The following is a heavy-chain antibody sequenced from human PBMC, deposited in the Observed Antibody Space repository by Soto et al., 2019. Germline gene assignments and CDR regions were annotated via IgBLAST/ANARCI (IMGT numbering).Heavy chain of an antibody. CDR2: ISPGGGSP. CDR1: GFTFSSYA. V-gene: IGHV3-23*01. D-gene: IGHD6-13*01. CDR3: AKQIPAAGSDY. J-gene: IGHJ4*02. Sequence: EVQLLESGGGLVQPGGSLRRSCAASGFTFSSYAMNWVRQAPGKGLEWVSAISPGGGSPYYTDSVKGRFTISRDNSKNTLYLQMNSLRAEDTAVYYCAKQIPAAGSDYWGQGTLVTVSS.